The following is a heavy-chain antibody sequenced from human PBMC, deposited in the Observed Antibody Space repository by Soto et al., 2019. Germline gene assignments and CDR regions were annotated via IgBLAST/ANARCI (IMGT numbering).Heavy chain of an antibody. CDR3: ARDNSSTSPEGYYYYYYGMDV. J-gene: IGHJ6*02. CDR1: GGSISSYY. V-gene: IGHV4-59*01. D-gene: IGHD2-2*01. CDR2: ICYSGST. Sequence: SETLSLTCTVSGGSISSYYWSWIRQPPGKGLEWIGYICYSGSTNYNPSLKSRVTISVDTSKNQFSLKLSSVTAADTAVYYCARDNSSTSPEGYYYYYYGMDVWGQGTTVTVSS.